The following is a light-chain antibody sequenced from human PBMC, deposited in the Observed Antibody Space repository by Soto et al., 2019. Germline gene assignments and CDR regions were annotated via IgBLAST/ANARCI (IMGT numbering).Light chain of an antibody. CDR3: QQYNSYSET. CDR2: DAS. V-gene: IGKV1-5*01. CDR1: QSISSW. J-gene: IGKJ1*01. Sequence: DIQMTQSPSTLSASVGYRVTITCRASQSISSWLAWYQQKPGKAPKLLIYDASSLESGVPSRFSGSGSRTEFTLTISSLQPDDFATYYCQQYNSYSETFGQGTKVDIK.